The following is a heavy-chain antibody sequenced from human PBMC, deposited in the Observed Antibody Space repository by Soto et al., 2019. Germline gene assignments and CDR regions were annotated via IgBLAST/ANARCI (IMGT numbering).Heavy chain of an antibody. J-gene: IGHJ4*02. CDR2: SYYSGST. V-gene: IGHV4-31*03. Sequence: ISLTCTVSGGSISSGGSYWSWIRQHPGKGLEWIGDSYYSGSTYYNPSLKSRVTISVDTSKNQFSLKLRSVTAADTAGYDCARGGITMGRGAMPHDDWGQGTLVTVSS. CDR1: GGSISSGGSY. CDR3: ARGGITMGRGAMPHDD. D-gene: IGHD3-10*01.